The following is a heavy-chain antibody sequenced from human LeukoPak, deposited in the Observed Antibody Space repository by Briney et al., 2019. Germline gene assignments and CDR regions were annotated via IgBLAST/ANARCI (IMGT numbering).Heavy chain of an antibody. J-gene: IGHJ4*02. D-gene: IGHD5-12*01. CDR2: IYYSGST. CDR3: ARDSYSGYDSGFDY. CDR1: GGSISSGGYY. Sequence: SETLSITCTVSGGSISSGGYYWSWIRQHPGKGLEWIGYIYYSGSTYYNPSLKSRVTISVDTSKNQFSLKLSSVTAADTAVYYCARDSYSGYDSGFDYWGQGTLVTVSS. V-gene: IGHV4-31*03.